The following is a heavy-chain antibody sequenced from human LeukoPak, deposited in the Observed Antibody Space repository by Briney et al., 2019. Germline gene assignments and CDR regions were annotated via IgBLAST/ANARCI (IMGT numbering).Heavy chain of an antibody. CDR1: GGTFSSYA. J-gene: IGHJ6*04. Sequence: GASVKVSCKASGGTFSSYAISWVRQAPGQGLEWMGRIIPIFGTANYAQKFQGRVTITADESTSTAYMELCSLRSEDTAVYYCARDSMVRGVIISNYYYYGMDVWGKGTTVTVSS. CDR3: ARDSMVRGVIISNYYYYGMDV. V-gene: IGHV1-69*13. D-gene: IGHD3-10*01. CDR2: IIPIFGTA.